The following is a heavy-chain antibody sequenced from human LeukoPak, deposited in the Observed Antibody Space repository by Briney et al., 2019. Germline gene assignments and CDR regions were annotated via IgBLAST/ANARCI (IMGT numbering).Heavy chain of an antibody. Sequence: GGSLRLSCAASGFTFSSYPMNWVRQAPGEGLEWVSSISSGGTYIYYAASVKGRFTISRDNSKNTLYLQMNSLRAEDTAVYYCAKSRRHIVVVPAADHWGQGTLVTVSS. D-gene: IGHD2-2*01. V-gene: IGHV3-21*01. CDR1: GFTFSSYP. CDR3: AKSRRHIVVVPAADH. J-gene: IGHJ4*02. CDR2: ISSGGTYI.